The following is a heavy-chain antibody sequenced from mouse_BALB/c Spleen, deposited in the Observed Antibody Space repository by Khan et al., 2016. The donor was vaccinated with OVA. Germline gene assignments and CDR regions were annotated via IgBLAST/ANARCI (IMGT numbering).Heavy chain of an antibody. CDR1: GYSITTNYA. CDR2: ISYSGST. V-gene: IGHV3-2*02. Sequence: VQLKQSGPGLVKPSQSLSLTCTVTGYSITTNYAWDWIRQFPGNKLEWMGYISYSGSTSYNPSLKSRISITRDTSKNHFFLQLKSVTTEDTATYYCARKNYYGYAVDYWGQGTSVTVSS. CDR3: ARKNYYGYAVDY. J-gene: IGHJ4*01. D-gene: IGHD1-1*01.